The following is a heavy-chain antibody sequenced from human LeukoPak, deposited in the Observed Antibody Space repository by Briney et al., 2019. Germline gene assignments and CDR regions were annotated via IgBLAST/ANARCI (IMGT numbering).Heavy chain of an antibody. CDR3: ARDRAAAGRILSPWY. J-gene: IGHJ4*02. CDR2: ISYDGSNK. Sequence: GGSLRLSCAASGFTFSSYAMHWVRQAPGKGLEWVAVISYDGSNKYYADSVKGRFTISRDNSKNTLYLQMNSLGAEDTAVYYCARDRAAAGRILSPWYWGQGTLVTVSS. D-gene: IGHD6-13*01. V-gene: IGHV3-30-3*01. CDR1: GFTFSSYA.